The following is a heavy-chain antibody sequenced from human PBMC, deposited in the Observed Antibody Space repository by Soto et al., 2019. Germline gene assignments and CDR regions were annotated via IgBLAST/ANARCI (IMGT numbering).Heavy chain of an antibody. Sequence: QVHLAESGGGVVQPGGSLRLSCAGSGCDFSGYTIHWVRQAPGKGLEWVAVISYDGSDKYYADSVKGRFTISRDNAKKTLYLQMNSLRIEDTAVYYCAIVDCSTTTCYYYGFDVWGQGTTVTVSS. V-gene: IGHV3-30-3*01. J-gene: IGHJ6*02. D-gene: IGHD2-2*01. CDR3: AIVDCSTTTCYYYGFDV. CDR1: GCDFSGYT. CDR2: ISYDGSDK.